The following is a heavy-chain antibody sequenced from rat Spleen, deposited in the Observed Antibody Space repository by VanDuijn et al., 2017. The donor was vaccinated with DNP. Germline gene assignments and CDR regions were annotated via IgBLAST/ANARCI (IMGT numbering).Heavy chain of an antibody. Sequence: EVQLVESGGDLVQPGRSLKLSCVASGFRFNNYWMTWIRQVPGKGLEWFASITSSGSDTYYPDSVKGRFTISRDNARNTLYLQMSSLRSEDTATYYCASWAPIAPLSTSNYWGQGVMVTVSS. D-gene: IGHD1-2*01. CDR2: ITSSGSDT. CDR1: GFRFNNYW. J-gene: IGHJ2*01. CDR3: ASWAPIAPLSTSNY. V-gene: IGHV5-31*01.